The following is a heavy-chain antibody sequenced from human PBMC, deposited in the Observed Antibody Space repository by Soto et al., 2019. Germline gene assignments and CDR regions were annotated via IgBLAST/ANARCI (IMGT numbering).Heavy chain of an antibody. D-gene: IGHD2-21*01. CDR1: GLTFSNYG. V-gene: IGHV3-33*01. CDR2: ILYDGINT. CDR3: ARDRAFISGYYYYGLAV. J-gene: IGHJ6*02. Sequence: QVQLVESGGGVVQPGRSLRLSCAASGLTFSNYGMHWVSQAPGKGLDWVAVILYDGINTYYADSVKGRFTISSDNSKYTLYLQRISLRAPGTAVYYWARDRAFISGYYYYGLAVWGQGNTVTVSS.